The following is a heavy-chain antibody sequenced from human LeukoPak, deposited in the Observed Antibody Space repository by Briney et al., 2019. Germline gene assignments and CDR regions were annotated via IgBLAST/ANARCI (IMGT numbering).Heavy chain of an antibody. V-gene: IGHV3-30*03. J-gene: IGHJ5*02. Sequence: PGGSLRLSCAASGFTFSSYGMHWVRQAPGKGLEWVAVISYDGSNKYYADSVKGRFTISRDNSKNTLYLQMNSLRAEDTAVYYCASPLWFGETWGQGTLVTVSS. CDR3: ASPLWFGET. CDR1: GFTFSSYG. CDR2: ISYDGSNK. D-gene: IGHD3-10*01.